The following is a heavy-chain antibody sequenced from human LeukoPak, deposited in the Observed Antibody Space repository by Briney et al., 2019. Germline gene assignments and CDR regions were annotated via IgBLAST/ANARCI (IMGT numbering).Heavy chain of an antibody. Sequence: GGSLRLSCVASGFTFSSYSMNWVRQAPGKGLEWVSSISSSSSFMYYADSVRGRITISRDNAKNSPYLQMSSLRVEDSAVYYCARGLAAMANTIGDSWGQGTLVTVSS. J-gene: IGHJ4*02. CDR3: ARGLAAMANTIGDS. CDR2: ISSSSSFM. D-gene: IGHD6-19*01. CDR1: GFTFSSYS. V-gene: IGHV3-21*01.